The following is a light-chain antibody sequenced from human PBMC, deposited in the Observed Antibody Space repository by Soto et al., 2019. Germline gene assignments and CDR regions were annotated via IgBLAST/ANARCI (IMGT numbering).Light chain of an antibody. CDR1: QSVSNN. J-gene: IGKJ1*01. V-gene: IGKV3-15*01. CDR2: DAS. Sequence: ILMTQSPATLSVSPGERATLSCRASQSVSNNLAWYQQKPGQAPRLLIYDASTRATGIPARFSGSGSGTEFTLTISGLQYEDFAVYYCKQYNTWPPWTFGQGTKVEIK. CDR3: KQYNTWPPWT.